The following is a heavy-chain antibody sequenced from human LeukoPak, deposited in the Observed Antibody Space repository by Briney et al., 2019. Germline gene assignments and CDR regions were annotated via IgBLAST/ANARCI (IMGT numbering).Heavy chain of an antibody. V-gene: IGHV4-4*09. J-gene: IGHJ4*02. CDR1: GGSISSYY. CDR2: IYASGTS. CDR3: ARGRSLIPMASL. Sequence: SETLSLTCTVSGGSISSYYCSWIRQPPGKGLEWIGYIYASGTSTYNPSLKSRVTISVDTSKNQFSLQLGSVTAADTAVYYCARGRSLIPMASLWGQGPLVTVSS. D-gene: IGHD3-10*01.